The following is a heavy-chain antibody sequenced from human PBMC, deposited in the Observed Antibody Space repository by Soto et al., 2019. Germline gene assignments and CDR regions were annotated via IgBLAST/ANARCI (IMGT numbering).Heavy chain of an antibody. D-gene: IGHD1-7*01. J-gene: IGHJ3*02. CDR2: ISWNSGSI. V-gene: IGHV3-9*01. CDR1: GFTFDDYA. CDR3: AKDMNWNYLSAFDI. Sequence: EVQLVESGGGLVQPGRSLRLSCAASGFTFDDYAMHWVRQAPGKGLEWVSGISWNSGSIGYADSVKGRFTISRDNAKNYLYLQMNSLRAEDTALYYCAKDMNWNYLSAFDIWGQGTMVTVSS.